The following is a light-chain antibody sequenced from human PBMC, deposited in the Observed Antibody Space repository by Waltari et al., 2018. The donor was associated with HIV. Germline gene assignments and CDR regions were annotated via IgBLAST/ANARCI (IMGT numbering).Light chain of an antibody. CDR2: DNN. V-gene: IGLV3-9*01. CDR1: TLEIND. Sequence: SYELPQPPPVTVSLGQTPPVACGGDTLEINDGHWYQQKPGRPPVLVIYDNNKRPSGSPGRFSGFNSWITATLTISGAQGDDEADYYWQVWDSDTGVFGSWTKVTVL. J-gene: IGLJ1*01. CDR3: QVWDSDTGV.